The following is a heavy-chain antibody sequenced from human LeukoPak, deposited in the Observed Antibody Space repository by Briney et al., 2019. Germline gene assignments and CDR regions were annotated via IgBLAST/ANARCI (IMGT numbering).Heavy chain of an antibody. CDR2: FNPSGGST. CDR1: GYTFTSFY. J-gene: IGHJ4*02. D-gene: IGHD4-17*01. CDR3: ARDRDYGDLGGLDY. V-gene: IGHV1-46*01. Sequence: ASVKVSCKASGYTFTSFYIHWVRQAPGQGLEWMGVFNPSGGSTRFARKFQGRVTMTGDMSTATVYMELHSLRYEDTAVYFCARDRDYGDLGGLDYWGQGPLATVSS.